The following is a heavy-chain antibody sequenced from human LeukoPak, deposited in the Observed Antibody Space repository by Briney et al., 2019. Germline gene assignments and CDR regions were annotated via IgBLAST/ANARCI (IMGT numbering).Heavy chain of an antibody. CDR1: GFTFSSYE. Sequence: PGGSLRLSCAASGFTFSSYEMNWVRQAPGKGPVWISRINGDGSTTGYADSVMGRLTISRDNAKNTLYLQMNSLRAEDTAVYYCARDKTTVTTFDYWGQGTLVTVSS. J-gene: IGHJ4*02. V-gene: IGHV3-74*01. CDR2: INGDGSTT. D-gene: IGHD4-17*01. CDR3: ARDKTTVTTFDY.